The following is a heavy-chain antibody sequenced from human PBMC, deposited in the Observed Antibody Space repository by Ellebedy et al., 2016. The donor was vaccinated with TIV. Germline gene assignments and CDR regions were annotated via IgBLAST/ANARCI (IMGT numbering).Heavy chain of an antibody. J-gene: IGHJ4*02. CDR2: IFYTGNT. D-gene: IGHD6-19*01. Sequence: SETPSLTXTVSGGSISSSSSYWGWIRQPPGKGLEWIGNIFYTGNTYYNPSLKSRVTISVDTSKNQFSLKLSSVTAADAAVYYCARRFSGWYFFEHWGQGTLVTVSS. V-gene: IGHV4-39*01. CDR1: GGSISSSSSY. CDR3: ARRFSGWYFFEH.